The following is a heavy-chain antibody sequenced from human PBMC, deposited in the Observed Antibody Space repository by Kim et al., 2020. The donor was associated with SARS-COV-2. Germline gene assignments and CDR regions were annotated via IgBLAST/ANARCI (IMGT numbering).Heavy chain of an antibody. Sequence: GGSLRLSCAASGFTFTTYWMTWVRQAPGKGLEWVANIKQDGSVKSYVDSVRGRFTISRDNAKTSLYLQMNSLRDEDTAVYYCVRNRGFNSFDFWGQGTLGTVSS. D-gene: IGHD6-25*01. V-gene: IGHV3-7*01. CDR2: IKQDGSVK. CDR1: GFTFTTYW. CDR3: VRNRGFNSFDF. J-gene: IGHJ5*01.